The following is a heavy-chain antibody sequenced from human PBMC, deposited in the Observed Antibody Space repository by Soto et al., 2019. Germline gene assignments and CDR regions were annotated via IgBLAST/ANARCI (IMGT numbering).Heavy chain of an antibody. V-gene: IGHV1-2*02. CDR1: GYTFTGYY. CDR2: INPNSGGT. J-gene: IGHJ6*02. Sequence: ASVKVSCRASGYTFTGYYMHWVRQAPGQGLEWMGWINPNSGGTNYAQKFQGRVTMTRDTSISTAYMELSRLRSDDTAVYYCARDPDVDTALTGYYYYYYGMDVWGQGTTVTVS. D-gene: IGHD5-18*01. CDR3: ARDPDVDTALTGYYYYYYGMDV.